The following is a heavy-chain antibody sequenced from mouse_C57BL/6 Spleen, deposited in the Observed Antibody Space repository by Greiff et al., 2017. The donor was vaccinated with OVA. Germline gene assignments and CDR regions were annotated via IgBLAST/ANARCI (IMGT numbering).Heavy chain of an antibody. CDR1: GYTFTSYG. V-gene: IGHV1-72*01. Sequence: QVHVKQSGAELARPGASVKLSCKASGYTFTSYGISWVKQRPGRGLEWIGRIDPNSGGTKYNEKFKSKATLTVDKPSSTAYMQLSSLTYEDSAVYYCARGPTVVAFDWYFDVWGTGTTVTVSS. D-gene: IGHD1-1*01. J-gene: IGHJ1*03. CDR3: ARGPTVVAFDWYFDV. CDR2: IDPNSGGT.